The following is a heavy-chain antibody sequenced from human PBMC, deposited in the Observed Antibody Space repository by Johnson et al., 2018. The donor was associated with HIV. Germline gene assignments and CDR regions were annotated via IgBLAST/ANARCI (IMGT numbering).Heavy chain of an antibody. J-gene: IGHJ3*02. CDR2: ISYDGSNK. Sequence: QVQLVESGGGLIQPGGSLRLSCAASGFTVSSNYMSWVRQAPGKGLEWVAVISYDGSNKYYADSVKGRFTISRDNSKNTLYLQMNSLRAEDTAVYYCAREMATICPQNFCDAFDIWGQGTMVTVSS. CDR3: AREMATICPQNFCDAFDI. D-gene: IGHD5-24*01. V-gene: IGHV3-30*03. CDR1: GFTVSSNY.